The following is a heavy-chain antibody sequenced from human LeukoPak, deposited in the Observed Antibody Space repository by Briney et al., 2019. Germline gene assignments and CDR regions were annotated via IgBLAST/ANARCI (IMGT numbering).Heavy chain of an antibody. Sequence: PSETLSLTCTVSGGSISSSSYYWGWIRQPPGKGLEWIGSIYYSGSTYYNPSLKSRVTISVDTSKNQFSLKLSSVTAADTAVYYCARVGGPPYYFDYWGQGTLVTVSS. CDR1: GGSISSSSYY. CDR3: ARVGGPPYYFDY. D-gene: IGHD3-10*01. J-gene: IGHJ4*02. V-gene: IGHV4-39*07. CDR2: IYYSGST.